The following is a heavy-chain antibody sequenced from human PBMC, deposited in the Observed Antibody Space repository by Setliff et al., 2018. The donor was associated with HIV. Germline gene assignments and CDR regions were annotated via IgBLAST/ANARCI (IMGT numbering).Heavy chain of an antibody. Sequence: SETLSLTCAVYGASFSGYYWSWIRQPPGKGLEWIGEINLSRSTYYNRSLESRLTISIDTSKNQFSLKLTSVTAADTAMYYCASRIYYYDESRVLREEGFVPWGQGTLVTVSS. J-gene: IGHJ5*02. D-gene: IGHD3-22*01. CDR2: INLSRST. CDR1: GASFSGYY. V-gene: IGHV4-34*01. CDR3: ASRIYYYDESRVLREEGFVP.